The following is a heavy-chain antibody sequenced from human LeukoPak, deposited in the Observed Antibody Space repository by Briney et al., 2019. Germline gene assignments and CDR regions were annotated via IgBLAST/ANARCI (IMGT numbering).Heavy chain of an antibody. V-gene: IGHV4-61*02. CDR2: IYTSGST. Sequence: SETLSLTCSVYGGSISSGSYYWSWIRQPAGKGLEWIGRIYTSGSTNYNPTLKSRVTISVDTSKNQFSLKLSSVTAADTAVYYCARDYYGSGSYAYYYYYMDVWGKGTTVTVSS. CDR3: ARDYYGSGSYAYYYYYMDV. D-gene: IGHD3-10*01. J-gene: IGHJ6*03. CDR1: GGSISSGSYY.